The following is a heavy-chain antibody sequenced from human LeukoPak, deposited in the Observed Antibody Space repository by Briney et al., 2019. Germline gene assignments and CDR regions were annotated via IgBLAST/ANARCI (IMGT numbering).Heavy chain of an antibody. J-gene: IGHJ3*02. CDR1: GGSISSYY. D-gene: IGHD3-16*01. CDR2: IYYSGST. Sequence: SETLSLTCTVSGGSISSYYWSWIRQPPGKGLEWIGYIYYSGSTNYNPSLKSRVTISVDTSKNQFSLKLSSVTAADTAVYYCARGGPFIDAFDIWGQGTMVTVSS. CDR3: ARGGPFIDAFDI. V-gene: IGHV4-59*01.